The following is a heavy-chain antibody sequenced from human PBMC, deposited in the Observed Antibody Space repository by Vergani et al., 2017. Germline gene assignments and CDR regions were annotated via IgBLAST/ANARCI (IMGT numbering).Heavy chain of an antibody. CDR3: AIPRSTHWYFDL. CDR2: IYYSGST. CDR1: GGSISSSNYY. V-gene: IGHV4-39*01. J-gene: IGHJ2*01. D-gene: IGHD1-26*01. Sequence: QLQLQESGPGLVKPSETLSLTCNVSGGSISSSNYYWGWIRPPPGKGLGWIGSIYYSGSTYYNPSLKSRVTITVDTSKNQFSRKLSSVTAADTAVYYWAIPRSTHWYFDLWGRGTLVTVSS.